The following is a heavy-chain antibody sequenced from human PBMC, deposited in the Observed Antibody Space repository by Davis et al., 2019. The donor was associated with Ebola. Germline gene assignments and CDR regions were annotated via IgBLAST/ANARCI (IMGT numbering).Heavy chain of an antibody. J-gene: IGHJ4*02. CDR1: GYTFTSHD. D-gene: IGHD1-26*01. CDR2: INPNSGNT. V-gene: IGHV1-8*01. CDR3: ARDSSGVVGANDFDY. Sequence: ASVTVSCKASGYTFTSHDLNWVRQATGQGLEWVGWINPNSGNTGYARKFQGRVTMTRNTSINTAYMELSSLRSEDTAVYFCARDSSGVVGANDFDYWGQGTLVTVSS.